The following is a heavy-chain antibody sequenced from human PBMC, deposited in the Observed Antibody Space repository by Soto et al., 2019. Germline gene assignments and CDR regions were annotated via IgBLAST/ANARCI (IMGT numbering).Heavy chain of an antibody. Sequence: QVQLQQWGAGLLKPSETLSLTCAVYGGSFSGYYWSWIRQPPGKGLEWIGEINHSGSTNYNPSLXAPGPLSVAPPXXXFXXNVGPVAGPGPACDYWARARPRYCSGGSCYSGRDYWGQGTLVTVSS. D-gene: IGHD2-15*01. CDR2: INHSGST. J-gene: IGHJ4*02. V-gene: IGHV4-34*01. CDR3: ARARPRYCSGGSCYSGRDY. CDR1: GGSFSGYY.